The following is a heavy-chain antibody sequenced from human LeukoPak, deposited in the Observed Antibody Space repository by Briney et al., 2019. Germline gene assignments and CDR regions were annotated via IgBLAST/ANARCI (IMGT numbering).Heavy chain of an antibody. Sequence: QPGGSLRLSCAASGFTFSSYWMSWVRRAPGKGLEWVANIKKDGSEKYYVDSVKGRFTISRDNAKNSLYLQMNSLRAEDTAVYYCARGGYYYDSSGYYRSREYFQHWGHGTLVTVSS. CDR1: GFTFSSYW. CDR3: ARGGYYYDSSGYYRSREYFQH. CDR2: IKKDGSEK. J-gene: IGHJ1*01. V-gene: IGHV3-7*01. D-gene: IGHD3-22*01.